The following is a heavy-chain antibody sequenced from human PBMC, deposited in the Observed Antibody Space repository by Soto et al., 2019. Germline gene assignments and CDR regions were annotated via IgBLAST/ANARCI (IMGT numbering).Heavy chain of an antibody. J-gene: IGHJ3*02. D-gene: IGHD4-17*01. CDR1: GGSITGGYS. Sequence: SETLSLTCAVSGGSITGGYSWSWIRQPPGKGLEWIGYIYYSGSTYYNPSLKSRVTISVDTSKNQFSLKLSSATAADTAVYYCAKSNDYGDHAAFDIWGQGTMGTVSS. V-gene: IGHV4-31*11. CDR3: AKSNDYGDHAAFDI. CDR2: IYYSGST.